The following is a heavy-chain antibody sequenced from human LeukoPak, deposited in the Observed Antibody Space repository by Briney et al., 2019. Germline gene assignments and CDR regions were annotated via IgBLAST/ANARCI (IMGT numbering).Heavy chain of an antibody. CDR2: ISTSSVYI. D-gene: IGHD6-6*01. V-gene: IGHV3-21*01. Sequence: GGSLRLSCAASGFTFSSYEMNWVRQAPGKGLEWVSSISTSSVYISYADSVKGRFTISRDNAKNSLYLQMNSLRAEDTAVYYCARGSSNIAARNNWFDPWGQGTLVTVSS. CDR1: GFTFSSYE. J-gene: IGHJ5*02. CDR3: ARGSSNIAARNNWFDP.